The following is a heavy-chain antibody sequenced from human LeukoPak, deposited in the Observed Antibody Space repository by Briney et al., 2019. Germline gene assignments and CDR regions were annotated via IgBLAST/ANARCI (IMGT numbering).Heavy chain of an antibody. V-gene: IGHV3-30*03. D-gene: IGHD3-22*01. CDR3: ARVTRSGYYSLIPY. Sequence: GRSLRLSCAASGFTFSSYGMHWVRQAPGKGLEWVAVISYDGRKKYYAESVKGRFTISRDNSKNTLYLQMNSLRAEDTAVYYCARVTRSGYYSLIPYWGQGTLVTVSS. CDR1: GFTFSSYG. J-gene: IGHJ1*01. CDR2: ISYDGRKK.